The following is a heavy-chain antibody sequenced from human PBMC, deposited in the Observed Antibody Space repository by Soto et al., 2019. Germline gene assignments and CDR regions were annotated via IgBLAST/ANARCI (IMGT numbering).Heavy chain of an antibody. J-gene: IGHJ4*02. D-gene: IGHD5-18*01. Sequence: QVQLVESGGGSVKPGGSLRLSCAASGFTFSDYYMSWIRQAPGKGLECISYISSSSSYTNYADSVKGRFTISRDNAKNSLYLQMNSLRAEDTAVYYCASSQRGYSYGYNYWGQGTLVTVSS. CDR1: GFTFSDYY. CDR3: ASSQRGYSYGYNY. CDR2: ISSSSSYT. V-gene: IGHV3-11*05.